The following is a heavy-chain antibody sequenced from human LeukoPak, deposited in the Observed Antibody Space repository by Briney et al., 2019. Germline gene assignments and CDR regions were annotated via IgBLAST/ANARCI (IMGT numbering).Heavy chain of an antibody. J-gene: IGHJ4*02. Sequence: GGSLRLSCAASGFTFSSYAMSWVRQAPGEGLEWVSAISGSGGSTYYADSVKGRFTISRDNSKNTLYLQMNSLRAEDTAVYYCAKDYYDSSGYSLHFDYWGQGTLVTVSS. D-gene: IGHD3-22*01. CDR2: ISGSGGST. V-gene: IGHV3-23*01. CDR1: GFTFSSYA. CDR3: AKDYYDSSGYSLHFDY.